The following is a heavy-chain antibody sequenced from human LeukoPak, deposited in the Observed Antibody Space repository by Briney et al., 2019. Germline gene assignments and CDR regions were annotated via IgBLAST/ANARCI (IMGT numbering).Heavy chain of an antibody. CDR1: GGSFSGYY. Sequence: PSETLSLTCAVYGGSFSGYYWSWIRQPPGKGLEWIGEINHSGSTNYNPSLKSRVTISVDTSKNQFSLKLSSVTAADTAVYYCARSGKWLRFPFDYWGQGTLVTVSS. D-gene: IGHD5-12*01. CDR2: INHSGST. V-gene: IGHV4-34*01. CDR3: ARSGKWLRFPFDY. J-gene: IGHJ4*02.